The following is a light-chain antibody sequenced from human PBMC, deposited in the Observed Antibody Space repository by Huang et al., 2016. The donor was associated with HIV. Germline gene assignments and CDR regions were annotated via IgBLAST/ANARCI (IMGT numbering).Light chain of an antibody. CDR3: QQRTYSFT. Sequence: EIVLTQSPATLSLSPGEKATLSCRASQSVGSFLAWYQQKPGQAPRLLIYDASYRATGIPARFSGSGSGTDFTLSSLEPEDFAVYYCQQRTYSFTFGPGTKVD. CDR2: DAS. CDR1: QSVGSF. J-gene: IGKJ3*01. V-gene: IGKV3-11*01.